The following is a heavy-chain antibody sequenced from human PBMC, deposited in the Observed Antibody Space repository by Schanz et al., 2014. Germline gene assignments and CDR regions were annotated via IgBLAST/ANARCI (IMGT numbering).Heavy chain of an antibody. V-gene: IGHV1-18*04. CDR2: INVYNGDT. Sequence: QVQLVQSGSEVKKPGASVKVSCKASGYTFPSYGISWVRQAPGQGLEWMGWINVYNGDTKFAKTFQDRVTLTTDTSTSTADMERRSLRSDDTAVYYCARFNSGSHSPPYYYYGMDVWGQGTTVTVSS. D-gene: IGHD1-26*01. CDR1: GYTFPSYG. J-gene: IGHJ6*02. CDR3: ARFNSGSHSPPYYYYGMDV.